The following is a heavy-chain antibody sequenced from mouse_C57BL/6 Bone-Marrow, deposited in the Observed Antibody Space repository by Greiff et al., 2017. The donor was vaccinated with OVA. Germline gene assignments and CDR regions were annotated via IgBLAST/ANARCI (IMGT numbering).Heavy chain of an antibody. Sequence: EVQLQQSGGGLVQPGGSLSLSCAASGFTFPDYYMSWVRQPPGKALEWLGFIRNKANGYTTEYSASVKGRFTISRDNSQSILYLQMNALRAEDSATYYCARYGGSSFYYFYYWGQGTTLTVSS. V-gene: IGHV7-3*01. CDR2: IRNKANGYTT. CDR1: GFTFPDYY. CDR3: ARYGGSSFYYFYY. J-gene: IGHJ2*01. D-gene: IGHD1-1*01.